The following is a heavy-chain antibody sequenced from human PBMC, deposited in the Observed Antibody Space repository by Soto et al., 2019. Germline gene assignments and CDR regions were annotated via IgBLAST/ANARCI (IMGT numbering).Heavy chain of an antibody. CDR3: ARDYGDYGGLLDY. CDR2: IYPGDSDT. V-gene: IGHV5-51*01. D-gene: IGHD4-17*01. J-gene: IGHJ4*02. Sequence: GESLKISCKGSGYSFTSYWIGWVRQMPGKGLEWMGIIYPGDSDTRYSPAFQGQVTISADKSIGTAYLQLSSLKASDTAMYYCARDYGDYGGLLDYWGQGTLVTVSS. CDR1: GYSFTSYW.